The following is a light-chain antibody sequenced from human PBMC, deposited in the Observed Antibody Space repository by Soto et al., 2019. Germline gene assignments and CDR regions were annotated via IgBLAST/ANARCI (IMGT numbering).Light chain of an antibody. Sequence: DIQMTQSPSTLSASVGDKLTITSRASQSISNWLAWYQKKPGRAPNRLIYKASVLETVGPSRFSGSGSGTDFTFTISSLQPEDIATYYCQQYDNLPLTFGGGTKV. CDR1: QSISNW. J-gene: IGKJ4*01. V-gene: IGKV1-5*03. CDR3: QQYDNLPLT. CDR2: KAS.